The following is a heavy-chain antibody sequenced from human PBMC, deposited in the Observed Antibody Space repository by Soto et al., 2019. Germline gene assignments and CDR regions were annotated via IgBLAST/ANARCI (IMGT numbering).Heavy chain of an antibody. CDR2: IYYTGSA. Sequence: TLSLTCTVSGGSISSGGYYWSWIRQHPGKGLEWIGYIYYTGSAYYNPSLKSRLTISVDTSNNQFSLKLSSVTAEDTAVYYCAREAYYYDSSGYFSKYFDSWGQGTLVTVSS. CDR1: GGSISSGGYY. CDR3: AREAYYYDSSGYFSKYFDS. V-gene: IGHV4-31*03. J-gene: IGHJ4*02. D-gene: IGHD3-22*01.